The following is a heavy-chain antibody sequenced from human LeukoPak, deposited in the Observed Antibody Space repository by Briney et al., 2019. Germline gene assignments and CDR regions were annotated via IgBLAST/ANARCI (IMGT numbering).Heavy chain of an antibody. V-gene: IGHV3-11*01. J-gene: IGHJ4*02. CDR1: GLAFCDYY. Sequence: GGSLRLSCAASGLAFCDYYMRWIPQAPGKGLEWVSYISSSGSTIYYAYSLKGRFTISRDNAKNSLYLQMNSLRAEDTAVYYCARDLGTGYFDYWGQGTLVTVSS. D-gene: IGHD3-10*01. CDR2: ISSSGSTI. CDR3: ARDLGTGYFDY.